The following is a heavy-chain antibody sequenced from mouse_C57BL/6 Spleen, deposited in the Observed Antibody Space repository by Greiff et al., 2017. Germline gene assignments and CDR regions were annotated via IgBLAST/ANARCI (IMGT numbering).Heavy chain of an antibody. CDR2: IYPGDGDT. Sequence: VMLVESGPELVKPGASVKISCKASGYAFSSSWMNWVKQRPGKGLEWIGRIYPGDGDTNYNGKFKGKATLTADKSSSTAYMQLSSLTSEDSAVYFCARMGYYGFAYWGQGTLVTVSA. CDR3: ARMGYYGFAY. CDR1: GYAFSSSW. V-gene: IGHV1-82*01. J-gene: IGHJ3*01. D-gene: IGHD1-1*01.